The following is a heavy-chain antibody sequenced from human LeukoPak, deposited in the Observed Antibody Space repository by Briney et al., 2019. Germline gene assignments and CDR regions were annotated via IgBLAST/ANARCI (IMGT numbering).Heavy chain of an antibody. D-gene: IGHD3-3*01. J-gene: IGHJ4*02. CDR1: GFTFSDYY. CDR2: ISSSGSTI. V-gene: IGHV3-11*01. Sequence: GGSLRLSCAASGFTFSDYYMSWIRQAPGKGREGVPYISSSGSTIYYADSVKGRFTISRDNAKNSLYLQMNSLRAEDTAVYYCARDPGDFWSGYLYYFDYWGQGTLVTVSS. CDR3: ARDPGDFWSGYLYYFDY.